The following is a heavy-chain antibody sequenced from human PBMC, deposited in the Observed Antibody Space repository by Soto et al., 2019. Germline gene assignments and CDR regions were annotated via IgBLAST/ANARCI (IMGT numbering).Heavy chain of an antibody. CDR2: INPNSGGT. CDR1: GYTFTGYY. J-gene: IGHJ3*02. Sequence: GASVKVSRKASGYTFTGYYMHWVRQAPGQGLEWMGWINPNSGGTNYAQKFQGWVTMTRDTSISTAYMELSRLRSDDTAVYYCARLLGYCSSTSCYGAFDIWGQGTMVTVSS. V-gene: IGHV1-2*04. CDR3: ARLLGYCSSTSCYGAFDI. D-gene: IGHD2-2*01.